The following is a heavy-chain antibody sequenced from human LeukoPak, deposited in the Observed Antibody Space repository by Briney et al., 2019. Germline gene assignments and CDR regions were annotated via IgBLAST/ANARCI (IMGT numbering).Heavy chain of an antibody. D-gene: IGHD2-15*01. CDR1: GYTFTSYY. CDR3: AMLYCSGGSCYDYYFDY. CDR2: INPSGGST. J-gene: IGHJ4*02. V-gene: IGHV1-46*01. Sequence: ASVKVSCKASGYTFTSYYMHWVRQAPGQGLEWMGIINPSGGSTSHAQKFQGRVTMTRDTSTSTVYMELSSLRSEDTAVYYCAMLYCSGGSCYDYYFDYWGQGTLVTVSS.